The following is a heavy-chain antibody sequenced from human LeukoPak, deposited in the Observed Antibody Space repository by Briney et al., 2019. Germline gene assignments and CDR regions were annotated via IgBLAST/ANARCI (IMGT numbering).Heavy chain of an antibody. D-gene: IGHD3-10*01. Sequence: SETLSLTCTVSGGSISSSIYYWGWIRQPPGKGLEWIGSIYYSGSTYYNPSLKSRVTISVDTSKNQFSLKLSSVTAADTAVCYCARQYPLPHYGSGSCFDYWGQGSLVTVSS. J-gene: IGHJ4*02. CDR2: IYYSGST. V-gene: IGHV4-39*01. CDR1: GGSISSSIYY. CDR3: ARQYPLPHYGSGSCFDY.